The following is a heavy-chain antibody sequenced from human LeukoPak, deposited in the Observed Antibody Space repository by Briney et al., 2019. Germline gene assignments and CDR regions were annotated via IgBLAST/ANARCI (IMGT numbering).Heavy chain of an antibody. CDR2: ISGSGGST. CDR3: AKHIVNYDILTGFDY. D-gene: IGHD3-9*01. V-gene: IGHV3-23*01. J-gene: IGHJ4*02. CDR1: GFPFSNFA. Sequence: GGSLRLSCAASGFPFSNFAMTWVRQAPGKGLEWVSTISGSGGSTYYADSVKGRFTISRDNSKNTLYLQMNSLRAEDTAVYYCAKHIVNYDILTGFDYWGQGTLVTVSS.